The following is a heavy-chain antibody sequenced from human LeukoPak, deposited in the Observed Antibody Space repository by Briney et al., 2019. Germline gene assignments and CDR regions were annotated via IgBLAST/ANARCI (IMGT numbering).Heavy chain of an antibody. V-gene: IGHV3-23*01. J-gene: IGHJ4*02. CDR1: GFTFSSYG. D-gene: IGHD2-15*01. CDR3: AKRGTRSSGSCIDY. Sequence: PGGSLRLSCAASGFTFSSYGMTWVRQAPGKGLEWVSAITGSGDNTYYADSVKGRFSISRDNSKNTLYLQMNSLRAEDTAVYYCAKRGTRSSGSCIDYRGQGTLVTVSS. CDR2: ITGSGDNT.